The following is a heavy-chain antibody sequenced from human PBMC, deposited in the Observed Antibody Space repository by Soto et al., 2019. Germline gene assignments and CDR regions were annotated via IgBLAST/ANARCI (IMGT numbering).Heavy chain of an antibody. V-gene: IGHV4-30-4*01. CDR2: IYYRGST. CDR1: GGSISSGDYY. Sequence: QVQLQESGPGLVKPSQTLSLTCTVSGGSISSGDYYWSWIRQPPGKGLEWIGYIYYRGSTYYNPSLKSRVTISVDTSKIQFSLKLSSVTAADTAVYYCAREYCSGGSCYSTGGGMDVWGQGTTVTVSS. CDR3: AREYCSGGSCYSTGGGMDV. J-gene: IGHJ6*02. D-gene: IGHD2-15*01.